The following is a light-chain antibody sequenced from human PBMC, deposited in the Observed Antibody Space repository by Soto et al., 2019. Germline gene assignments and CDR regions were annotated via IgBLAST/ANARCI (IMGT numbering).Light chain of an antibody. Sequence: DIQMTQSPSSVSASVGDRVTITCRASQGVSSWLAWFQQKPGKAPKLLIYDASSLQSGVPSRFSGSGSGTEFTLTITSLQPDDFATYYCQQYNSYPWTFGQGTKVDI. CDR3: QQYNSYPWT. V-gene: IGKV1D-16*01. CDR1: QGVSSW. CDR2: DAS. J-gene: IGKJ1*01.